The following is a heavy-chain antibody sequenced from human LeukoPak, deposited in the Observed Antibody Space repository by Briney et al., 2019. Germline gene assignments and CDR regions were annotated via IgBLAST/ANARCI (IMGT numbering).Heavy chain of an antibody. CDR3: ARKGKQQLVLRYFDY. CDR1: GGSISSYY. CDR2: IYYSGST. D-gene: IGHD6-13*01. J-gene: IGHJ4*02. V-gene: IGHV4-59*12. Sequence: SETLSLTCTVSGGSISSYYWSWIRQPPGKGLEWIGYIYYSGSTNYNPSLKSRVTISVDTSKNQFSLKLSSVTAADTAVYYCARKGKQQLVLRYFDYWGQGTLVTVSS.